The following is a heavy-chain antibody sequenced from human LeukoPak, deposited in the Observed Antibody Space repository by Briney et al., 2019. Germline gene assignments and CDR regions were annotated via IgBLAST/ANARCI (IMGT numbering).Heavy chain of an antibody. Sequence: ASVKVSCKVSGYTLTELSMHWVRQAPGKGLEWMGGFDPEDGETIYAQKFQGRVTMTEDTSTDTAYMELSSLRSEDTAVYYCAQVGRWLQTFDYWGQGTLVTVSS. D-gene: IGHD5-24*01. J-gene: IGHJ4*02. CDR3: AQVGRWLQTFDY. CDR1: GYTLTELS. V-gene: IGHV1-24*01. CDR2: FDPEDGET.